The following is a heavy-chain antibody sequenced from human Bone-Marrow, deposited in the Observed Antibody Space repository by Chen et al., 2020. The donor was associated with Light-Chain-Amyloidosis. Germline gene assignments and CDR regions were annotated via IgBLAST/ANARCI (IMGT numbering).Heavy chain of an antibody. J-gene: IGHJ3*02. V-gene: IGHV3-23*04. CDR2: ISGGGGSR. D-gene: IGHD3-9*01. CDR1: GFAFSSYA. Sequence: EVQLVESGGGLLQRGGSLRLSCAASGFAFSSYAMSWVRQAPGKGLGWVSTISGGGGSRYYGDSVKGRLTISGDNSKSALFLQMNSLRAEDTAVYYCAKDISYDDILPGYPADAFDIWGQGTMVTVSS. CDR3: AKDISYDDILPGYPADAFDI.